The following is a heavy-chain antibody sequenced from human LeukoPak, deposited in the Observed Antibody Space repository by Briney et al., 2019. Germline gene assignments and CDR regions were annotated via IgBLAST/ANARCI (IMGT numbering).Heavy chain of an antibody. J-gene: IGHJ4*02. Sequence: PSETLSLTCTVSGGSIGTNYWNWIRHPPGKGLEWIGYIYSSGTTNYNPSLKSRVTMSVDTSKNQFSLKLTSVTAADTAVYYRARQGSGPLSWPFDSWSQGTLVTVSS. CDR1: GGSIGTNY. CDR3: ARQGSGPLSWPFDS. CDR2: IYSSGTT. D-gene: IGHD6-19*01. V-gene: IGHV4-59*01.